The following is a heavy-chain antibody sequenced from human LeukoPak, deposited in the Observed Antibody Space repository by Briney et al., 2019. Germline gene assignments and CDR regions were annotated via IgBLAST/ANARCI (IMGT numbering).Heavy chain of an antibody. V-gene: IGHV1-69*13. CDR3: ARERGSPGYSSGWSPFDY. D-gene: IGHD6-19*01. J-gene: IGHJ4*02. CDR2: IIPIFGTA. Sequence: GASVKVSCKASGGTFSSYAISWVRQAPGQGLEWMGGIIPIFGTANYAQKFQGRVTITADESTSTAYMELSSLRSEDTAVYYCARERGSPGYSSGWSPFDYWGQGTLVTVSS. CDR1: GGTFSSYA.